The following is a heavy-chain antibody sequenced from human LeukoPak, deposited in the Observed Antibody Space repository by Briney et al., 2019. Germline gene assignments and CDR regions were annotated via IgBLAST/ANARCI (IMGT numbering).Heavy chain of an antibody. CDR3: GRLGSSYELDY. V-gene: IGHV3-73*01. CDR2: IRSKTDSYST. D-gene: IGHD3-10*01. Sequence: GGSLILSCAASGFTFSGSGMEWVRQASGKGLEWVGRIRSKTDSYSTAYAASVKGGFTISRDESKNTAYLQMNSLKTDDTAVYYCGRLGSSYELDYWGQGTLVTVSS. J-gene: IGHJ4*02. CDR1: GFTFSGSG.